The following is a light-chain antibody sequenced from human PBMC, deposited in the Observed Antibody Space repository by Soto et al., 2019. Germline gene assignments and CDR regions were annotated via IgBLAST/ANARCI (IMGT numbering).Light chain of an antibody. V-gene: IGLV2-8*01. J-gene: IGLJ2*01. CDR2: EVS. CDR3: ASFAGSISL. CDR1: SSDVGGYNY. Sequence: QSALTQPPSASGSPGQSVTISCTGTSSDVGGYNYVSWYQQHPGKAPKVMIYEVSKWPSGVPDRFSGSKSGNTASLTVSGLQAEDEADYYCASFAGSISLFGGGTKLTVL.